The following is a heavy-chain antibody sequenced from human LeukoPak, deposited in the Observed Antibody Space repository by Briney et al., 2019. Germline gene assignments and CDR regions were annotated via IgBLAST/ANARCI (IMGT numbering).Heavy chain of an antibody. J-gene: IGHJ4*02. CDR3: ASWAAATERRDFDY. CDR1: GYTFTGYY. V-gene: IGHV1-2*02. D-gene: IGHD2-15*01. CDR2: INPNSGGT. Sequence: ASVTVSCKASGYTFTGYYMHWVRQAPGQGLEWMGWINPNSGGTNYAQKFQGRVTMTRDTSISTAYMELSRLRSDDTAVYYCASWAAATERRDFDYWGQGTLVTVSS.